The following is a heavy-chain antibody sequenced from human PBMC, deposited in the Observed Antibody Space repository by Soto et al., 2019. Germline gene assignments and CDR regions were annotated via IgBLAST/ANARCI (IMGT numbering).Heavy chain of an antibody. CDR3: ARWSVVTLRDIFDY. J-gene: IGHJ4*02. CDR1: GGSISSGGYY. Sequence: PSETLSLTCTVSGGSISSGGYYWSWIRQHPGKGLEWIGYIYYSGSTYYNPSLKSRVTISVDTSKNQFSLKLSSVTAADTAVYYCARWSVVTLRDIFDYWGQGTLVTVSS. V-gene: IGHV4-31*03. CDR2: IYYSGST. D-gene: IGHD2-21*02.